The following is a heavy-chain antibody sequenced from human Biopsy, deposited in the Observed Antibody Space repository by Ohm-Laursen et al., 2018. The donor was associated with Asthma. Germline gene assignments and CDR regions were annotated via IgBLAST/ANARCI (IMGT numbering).Heavy chain of an antibody. CDR1: GFNFSYYS. D-gene: IGHD3-22*01. Sequence: SLRLSCAASGFNFSYYSMIWVRQAPGTGLEWVAAISSGSDYIFYADSVKGRFTISRDNAKNSLYLQMNSLRAEDTAVYYCTRREYSDNRISPLDLWGHGTMVTVSS. J-gene: IGHJ3*01. CDR2: ISSGSDYI. V-gene: IGHV3-21*01. CDR3: TRREYSDNRISPLDL.